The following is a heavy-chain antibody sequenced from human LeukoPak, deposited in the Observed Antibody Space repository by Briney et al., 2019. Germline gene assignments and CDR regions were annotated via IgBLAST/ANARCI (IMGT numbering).Heavy chain of an antibody. J-gene: IGHJ6*03. CDR3: ARGPYANLYYYYYYYIDV. Sequence: SETLSLTCTVYGGSLSGYYWSWIRQPPGKGLEWIGEINHSGSTNYNPSLKSRVTISVDTSKDQFSLKLSSVTAADTAVYYCARGPYANLYYYYYYYIDVWGKGTTVTVSS. D-gene: IGHD2-8*01. CDR1: GGSLSGYY. V-gene: IGHV4-34*01. CDR2: INHSGST.